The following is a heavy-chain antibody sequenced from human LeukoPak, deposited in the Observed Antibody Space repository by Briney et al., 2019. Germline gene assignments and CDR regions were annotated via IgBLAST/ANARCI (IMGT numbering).Heavy chain of an antibody. CDR2: IYYSGST. J-gene: IGHJ3*02. CDR3: ARVDSVTTGSAFDI. CDR1: GGSISSGDYY. Sequence: SETLSLTCTVSGGSISSGDYYWSWIRQPPGKGLEWIGYIYYSGSTYYNPSLKSRVTISVDTSKNQFSLKLSSVTAADTAVYYCARVDSVTTGSAFDIWGQGTMVTVSS. V-gene: IGHV4-30-4*01. D-gene: IGHD4-17*01.